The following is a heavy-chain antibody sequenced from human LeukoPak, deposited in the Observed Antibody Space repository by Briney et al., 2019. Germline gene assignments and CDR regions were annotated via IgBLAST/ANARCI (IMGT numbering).Heavy chain of an antibody. CDR2: ISGSGGST. J-gene: IGHJ4*02. D-gene: IGHD1-26*01. Sequence: GSLRLSCAASGFTFSSYAMSWVRQAPGKGLEWVSAISGSGGSTYYADSVKGRFTISRDNSKDTLYLQMSSLRAEDTAVYYCARRLWELLTHDYWGQGTLVTVSS. CDR1: GFTFSSYA. CDR3: ARRLWELLTHDY. V-gene: IGHV3-23*01.